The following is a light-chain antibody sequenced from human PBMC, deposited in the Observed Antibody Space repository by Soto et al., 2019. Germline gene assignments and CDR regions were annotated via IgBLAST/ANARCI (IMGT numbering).Light chain of an antibody. J-gene: IGKJ2*01. V-gene: IGKV2-30*01. CDR3: MQGTHWPPGW. CDR2: KVS. Sequence: DVVMTQSPLSLPVTLGQPASISCRSSQSLVYSDGNTYLNWFQQRPGQSPRRLIYKVSNRDSGVPDRFSGSGSGTDFTLKISRVEAEDVGVYYCMQGTHWPPGWFGQGTKLEIK. CDR1: QSLVYSDGNTY.